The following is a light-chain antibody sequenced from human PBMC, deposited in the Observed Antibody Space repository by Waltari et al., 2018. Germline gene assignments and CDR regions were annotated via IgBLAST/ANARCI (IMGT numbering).Light chain of an antibody. Sequence: QSALTQPASVSGSPGQSITISCTGFNSNVGSYNLVSWYQKHPGKAPKLLIYEGNRRPSGVSNRCSGSKSDNTASLTLSGLQAEDEADYYCCSNVGSSVFFGGGTKLTVL. CDR3: CSNVGSSVF. V-gene: IGLV2-23*03. CDR2: EGN. J-gene: IGLJ2*01. CDR1: NSNVGSYNL.